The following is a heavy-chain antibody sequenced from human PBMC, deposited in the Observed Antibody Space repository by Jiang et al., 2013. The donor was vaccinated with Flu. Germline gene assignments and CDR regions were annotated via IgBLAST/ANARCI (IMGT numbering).Heavy chain of an antibody. Sequence: VQLLESGGGVVQPGRSLRLSCAASGFTFSSYAMHWVRQAPGKGLEWVAVISYDGSNKYYADSVKGRFTISRDNSKNTLYLQMNSLRAEDTAVYYCARDRDIVATICDYWGQGTLVTVSS. D-gene: IGHD5-12*01. V-gene: IGHV3-30-3*01. CDR3: ARDRDIVATICDY. CDR1: GFTFSSYA. CDR2: ISYDGSNK. J-gene: IGHJ4*02.